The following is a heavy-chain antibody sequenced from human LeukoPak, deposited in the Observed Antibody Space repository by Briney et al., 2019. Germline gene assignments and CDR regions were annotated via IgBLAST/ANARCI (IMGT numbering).Heavy chain of an antibody. CDR3: ARDGYTHYAFDI. CDR1: GDSITSGAYY. V-gene: IGHV4-31*03. J-gene: IGHJ3*02. CDR2: IFYSGTT. D-gene: IGHD5-12*01. Sequence: SETLSLTCTVSGDSITSGAYYWSWIRQHPGKGLEWIGYIFYSGTTSYNPSLKSRVTISLDTSKKQFSLKLSSVTAADTAVYYCARDGYTHYAFDIWGQGTMVTVSS.